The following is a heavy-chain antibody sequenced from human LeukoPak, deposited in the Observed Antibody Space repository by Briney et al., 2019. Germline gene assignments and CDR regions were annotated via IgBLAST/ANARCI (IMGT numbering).Heavy chain of an antibody. J-gene: IGHJ4*02. V-gene: IGHV1-2*06. CDR1: EYTFTAHH. CDR2: INPNSGDT. CDR3: AREVWMYDY. Sequence: ASVKVSCKASEYTFTAHHMHWVRQAPGQGLEWMGRINPNSGDTIYAQSFQGRVTMTRDTSISTAYLELTSLRSDDTAVYYCAREVWMYDYWGQGTLVTVSS. D-gene: IGHD1-1*01.